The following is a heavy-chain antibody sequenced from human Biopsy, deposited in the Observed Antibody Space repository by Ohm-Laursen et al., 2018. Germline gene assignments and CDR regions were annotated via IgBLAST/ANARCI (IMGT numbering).Heavy chain of an antibody. V-gene: IGHV4-59*01. D-gene: IGHD3-3*01. Sequence: GTLSLTCGVSGGSIISYYWTWIRQPPGKGLEWIGHVYNGGITNYNPSLKSRVTVSKDTSKNQFSLQVNSVTAADTAVYYCARTPRDSFWSGSYKRGLWFDPWGQGTLVIVSS. CDR2: VYNGGIT. J-gene: IGHJ5*02. CDR3: ARTPRDSFWSGSYKRGLWFDP. CDR1: GGSIISYY.